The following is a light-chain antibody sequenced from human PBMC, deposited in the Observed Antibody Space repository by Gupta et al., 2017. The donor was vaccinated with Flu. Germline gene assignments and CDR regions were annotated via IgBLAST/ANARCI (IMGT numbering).Light chain of an antibody. Sequence: QFALTQPASVSGSPGPSVTIPCTGTSRDVAYNFVSWHQHHPGEAPKLLIYDVSRRPSGISYRFSGSNFGSTASLTISGLQVEDEAVYFCSSYTSSTARVFGTGTEVTVL. CDR2: DVS. CDR3: SSYTSSTARV. CDR1: SRDVAYNF. J-gene: IGLJ1*01. V-gene: IGLV2-14*03.